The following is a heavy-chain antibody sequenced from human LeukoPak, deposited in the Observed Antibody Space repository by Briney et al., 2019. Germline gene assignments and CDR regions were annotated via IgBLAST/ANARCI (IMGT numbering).Heavy chain of an antibody. V-gene: IGHV4-30-2*01. CDR1: GGSISSGGYS. Sequence: SETLSLTCAVSGGSISSGGYSWSWIRQPPGKGLEWIGYIYHSGSTYYNPSLKCRVTISVDRSKNQFSLKLSSVTAADTAVYYCASSYDSSGYYPPRLDYWGQGTLVTVSS. CDR2: IYHSGST. CDR3: ASSYDSSGYYPPRLDY. D-gene: IGHD3-22*01. J-gene: IGHJ4*02.